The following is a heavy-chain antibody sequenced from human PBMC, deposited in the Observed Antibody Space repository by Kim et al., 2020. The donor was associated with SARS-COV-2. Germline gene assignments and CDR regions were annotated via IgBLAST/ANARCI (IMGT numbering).Heavy chain of an antibody. CDR2: IIAFNGYT. J-gene: IGHJ4*02. V-gene: IGHV1-18*01. CDR3: ARGADWLDNYIDS. Sequence: ASVKVSCKASSYIFTNYGVIWVRQAPGQGLEWVGWIIAFNGYTKYAQNLQGRVTLTTETFTSTAYMELRGLRSDDTAVYFCARGADWLDNYIDSWGQGTLVTVS. D-gene: IGHD3-9*01. CDR1: SYIFTNYG.